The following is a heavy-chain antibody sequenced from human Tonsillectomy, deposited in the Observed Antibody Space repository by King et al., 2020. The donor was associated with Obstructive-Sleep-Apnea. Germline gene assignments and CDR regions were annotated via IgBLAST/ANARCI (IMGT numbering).Heavy chain of an antibody. CDR2: IDPRGGDT. J-gene: IGHJ6*02. CDR1: GYTFTTYS. Sequence: VQLVESGPEVKKPGASVKVYCKASGYTFTTYSLHWVRQAPGQGLEWVGMIDPRGGDTTYAQNFQGRLTMTRDTSTNTFYVDLSNLRSEDTAVFYCASRGSRDPDYYGLDVWGLGTTVTVSS. D-gene: IGHD2-15*01. V-gene: IGHV1-46*03. CDR3: ASRGSRDPDYYGLDV.